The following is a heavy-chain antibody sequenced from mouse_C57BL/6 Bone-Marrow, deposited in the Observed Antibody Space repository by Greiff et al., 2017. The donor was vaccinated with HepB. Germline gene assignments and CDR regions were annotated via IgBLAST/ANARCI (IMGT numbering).Heavy chain of an antibody. CDR1: EYEFPSHD. CDR2: INSDGGST. J-gene: IGHJ3*01. CDR3: ARLYSNYVGFAY. D-gene: IGHD2-5*01. Sequence: EVKVVESGGGLVQPGESLKLSCESNEYEFPSHDMSWVRKTPEKRLELVAAINSDGGSTYYPDTMERRFIISRDNTKKTLYLQMSSLRSEDTALYYCARLYSNYVGFAYWGQGTLVTVSA. V-gene: IGHV5-2*01.